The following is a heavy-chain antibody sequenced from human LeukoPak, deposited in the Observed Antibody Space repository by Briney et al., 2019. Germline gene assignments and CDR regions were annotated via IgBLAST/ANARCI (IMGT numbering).Heavy chain of an antibody. V-gene: IGHV5-51*01. Sequence: PGESLKISCKGSGYSFTSYWIGWVRQMPGKGLEWMGIIYPGDSDTRYSPSFQGQVTISADKSISTAYLQWSSLKASDTAVYYCARHAGIAVAGSYDAFDIWGQGTMVTVSS. J-gene: IGHJ3*02. CDR2: IYPGDSDT. CDR1: GYSFTSYW. D-gene: IGHD6-19*01. CDR3: ARHAGIAVAGSYDAFDI.